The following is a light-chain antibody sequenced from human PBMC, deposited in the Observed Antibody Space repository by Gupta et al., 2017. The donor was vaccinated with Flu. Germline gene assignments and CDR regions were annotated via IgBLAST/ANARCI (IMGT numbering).Light chain of an antibody. CDR2: DVN. CDR3: CSYAATYV. J-gene: IGLJ1*01. Sequence: GQSVTISCSGTSSDVGAFDFVSWYQQRPGKAPKLLIYDVNKRPSGVPDRFSGSKSGSTASLTISGLQAEDEADYFCCSYAATYVFGTGTQVTVL. V-gene: IGLV2-11*01. CDR1: SSDVGAFDF.